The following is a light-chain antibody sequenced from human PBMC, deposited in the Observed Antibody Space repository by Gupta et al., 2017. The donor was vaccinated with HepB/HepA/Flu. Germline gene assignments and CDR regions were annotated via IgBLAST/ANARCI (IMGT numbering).Light chain of an antibody. CDR2: EVN. CDR1: SSDVGGYDY. CDR3: TSYAGSKNVI. Sequence: QSALTQPPSASGSPGQSVTISCTGTSSDVGGYDYVSWYQQHPGKAPKLMIHEVNKRPSGVPDRFSGSKSGTTASLTVSGLQAEDDAYYYCTSYAGSKNVIFGGGTRLTVL. V-gene: IGLV2-8*01. J-gene: IGLJ2*01.